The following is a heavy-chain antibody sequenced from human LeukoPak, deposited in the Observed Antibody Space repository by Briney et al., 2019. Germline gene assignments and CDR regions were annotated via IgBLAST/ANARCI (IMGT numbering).Heavy chain of an antibody. Sequence: PGGSLRLSCAASGFTFSSYEMNWVRQAPGKGLEWVSYISSSSSTIYYEDSVKGRFTISRDNAKNSLYLQMNSLRAEDTAVYYCARDGDSSGYYPYAEYLQHWGQGTLVTVSS. CDR1: GFTFSSYE. CDR2: ISSSSSTI. D-gene: IGHD3-22*01. V-gene: IGHV3-48*01. J-gene: IGHJ1*01. CDR3: ARDGDSSGYYPYAEYLQH.